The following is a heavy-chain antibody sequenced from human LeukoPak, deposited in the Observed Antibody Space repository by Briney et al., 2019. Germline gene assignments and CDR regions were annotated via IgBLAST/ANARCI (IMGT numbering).Heavy chain of an antibody. CDR3: VLDFWSGYPPYYFDY. Sequence: PSETLSLTCTVSGGSISSSSYYWGWIRQPPGEGLEWIGSIYYSGSTYYNPSLKSRVTISVDTSKNQFSLKLSSVTAADTAVYYCVLDFWSGYPPYYFDYWGQGTLVTVSS. J-gene: IGHJ4*02. D-gene: IGHD3-3*01. CDR1: GGSISSSSYY. CDR2: IYYSGST. V-gene: IGHV4-39*01.